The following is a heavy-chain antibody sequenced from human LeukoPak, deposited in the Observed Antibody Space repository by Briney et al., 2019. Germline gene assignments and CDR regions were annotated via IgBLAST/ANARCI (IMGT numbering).Heavy chain of an antibody. J-gene: IGHJ4*02. V-gene: IGHV3-7*01. CDR1: GFTFRNYW. D-gene: IGHD2-15*01. Sequence: PGGSLRLSCAVSGFTFRNYWMSWVRQAPGKGLEWVANIEDDGGEKYYVDSVKGRFSISRDNARNSLFLQMNSLRLEDTAVYYCAKGGILGYCSGGSCYSDYWGQGTLVTVSS. CDR3: AKGGILGYCSGGSCYSDY. CDR2: IEDDGGEK.